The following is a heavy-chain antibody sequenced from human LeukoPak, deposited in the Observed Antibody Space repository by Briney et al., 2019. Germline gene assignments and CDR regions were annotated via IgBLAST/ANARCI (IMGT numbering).Heavy chain of an antibody. V-gene: IGHV4-38-2*02. CDR1: GYSISSGYY. CDR2: IYHSGST. Sequence: SETLSLTCTVSGYSISSGYYWGWIRQPPGKGLEWIGSIYHSGSTYYNPSLKSRVTISVDTSKNQFSLKLSSVTAADTAVYYCARMYYYGSGSYYRVGYWFDPWGQGTLVTVSS. CDR3: ARMYYYGSGSYYRVGYWFDP. J-gene: IGHJ5*02. D-gene: IGHD3-10*01.